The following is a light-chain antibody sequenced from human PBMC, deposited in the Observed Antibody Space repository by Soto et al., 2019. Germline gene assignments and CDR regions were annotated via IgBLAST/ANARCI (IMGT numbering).Light chain of an antibody. Sequence: EIVLTQSPGTLSLSPGERATLSCRASQSISTNLAWYHQKPGQAPRLLIYGASNRATGIPARFSGSGSGTEFTLTISRLQSEDFAVYYCQKYNNWPPITFGQGTRLEIK. J-gene: IGKJ5*01. CDR3: QKYNNWPPIT. V-gene: IGKV3-15*01. CDR2: GAS. CDR1: QSISTN.